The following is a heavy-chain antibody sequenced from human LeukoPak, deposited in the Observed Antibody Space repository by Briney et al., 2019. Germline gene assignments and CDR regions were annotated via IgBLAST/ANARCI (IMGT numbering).Heavy chain of an antibody. CDR2: IYYSGST. D-gene: IGHD2-2*01. CDR3: ARVQALSCSSTSCYSLDAFDI. J-gene: IGHJ3*02. V-gene: IGHV4-59*01. CDR1: GGSISSYY. Sequence: SETLSLTCTVSGGSISSYYWSWIRQPPGKGLEWIGYIYYSGSTNYNPSLKSRVTISVDTSKNQFSLKLRSVTAADTAVYYCARVQALSCSSTSCYSLDAFDIWGQGTMVTVSS.